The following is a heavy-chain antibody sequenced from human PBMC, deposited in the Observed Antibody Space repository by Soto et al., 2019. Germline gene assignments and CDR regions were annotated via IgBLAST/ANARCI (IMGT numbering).Heavy chain of an antibody. J-gene: IGHJ4*02. V-gene: IGHV3-33*03. CDR1: GFIFNEYG. CDR2: IWYDGSNK. CDR3: ARWGCSGSNCNLNQRSYDL. D-gene: IGHD2-15*01. Sequence: QVQLVESGGGVVQPGRSLRLSCAASGFIFNEYGMHWVRQAPGKGLEWVAGIWYDGSNKYYADSVKGRFTNSRDDSKNTMSLQMNSLRAEDTAVYYCARWGCSGSNCNLNQRSYDLWGQGTLVTVSS.